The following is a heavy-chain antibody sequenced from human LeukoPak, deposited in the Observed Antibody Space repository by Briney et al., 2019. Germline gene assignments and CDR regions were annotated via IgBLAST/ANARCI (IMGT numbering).Heavy chain of an antibody. CDR2: INSDGSST. D-gene: IGHD3-16*02. CDR1: GFTFSSYW. V-gene: IGHV3-74*01. J-gene: IGHJ5*02. CDR3: ASWGSYRPNWFDP. Sequence: GGSLRLSCAASGFTFSSYWMHWVRQAPGKGLVRVSRINSDGSSTSYADSVKGRFTISRDNAKNTLYLQMNSLRAEDTAVYYCASWGSYRPNWFDPWGQGTLVTVSS.